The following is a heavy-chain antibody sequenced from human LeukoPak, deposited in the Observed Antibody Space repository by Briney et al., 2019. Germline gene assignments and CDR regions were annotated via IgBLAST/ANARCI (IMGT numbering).Heavy chain of an antibody. CDR1: GFTFSSYS. CDR3: ARDDSGGPDTAMVTPPYYFDY. J-gene: IGHJ4*02. D-gene: IGHD5-18*01. V-gene: IGHV3-21*01. CDR2: ISSSSSYI. Sequence: GGSLRLSCAASGFTFSSYSMNWVRQAPGKGLEWVSSISSSSSYIYYADSVKGRFTISRDNAKNSLYLQMNSLRAEDTAVYYCARDDSGGPDTAMVTPPYYFDYWGQGTLVTVSS.